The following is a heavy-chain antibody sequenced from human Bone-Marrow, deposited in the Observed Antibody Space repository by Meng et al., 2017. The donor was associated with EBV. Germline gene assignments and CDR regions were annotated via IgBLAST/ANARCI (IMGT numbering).Heavy chain of an antibody. V-gene: IGHV1-8*01. CDR3: ARGPTCGYNCPYYFDF. CDR1: GYTFTNYE. D-gene: IGHD5-24*01. Sequence: QVQLVEYGAEVEKPGASVKVSCKASGYTFTNYEINWVRQATGQGLEWVGWMNPNSGNTGYAQKFQGRVTMTRNASISTAYMELSSLRSEDTAVYYCARGPTCGYNCPYYFDFWGQGTLVTVSS. CDR2: MNPNSGNT. J-gene: IGHJ4*02.